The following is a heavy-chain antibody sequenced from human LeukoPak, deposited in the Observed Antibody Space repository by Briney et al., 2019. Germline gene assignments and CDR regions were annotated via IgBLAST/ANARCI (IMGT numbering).Heavy chain of an antibody. CDR1: GFSFNSFG. D-gene: IGHD3-10*01. J-gene: IGHJ6*03. Sequence: GGSLRLSCAASGFSFNSFGMSWVRQTPGKGLEWVSSIHSRGDNTHYADSLEGRFTISRDTWKNTVYLQMNRLRVEDTATYYCARQVLRGSYFYYLDVWGTGTPVTVSS. CDR3: ARQVLRGSYFYYLDV. V-gene: IGHV3-23*01. CDR2: IHSRGDNT.